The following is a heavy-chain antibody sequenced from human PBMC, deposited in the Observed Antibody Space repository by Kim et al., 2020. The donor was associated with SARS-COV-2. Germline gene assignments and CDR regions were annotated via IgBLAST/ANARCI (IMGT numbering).Heavy chain of an antibody. V-gene: IGHV1-24*01. CDR1: GYTLTELS. Sequence: ASVKVSCKVSGYTLTELSMHWVRQAPGKGLEWMGGFDPEDGETIYAQKFQGRVTMTEDTSTDTAYMELSSLRSEDTAVYYCARVAAVAAAYYYSYGMDVWAPGPTVTVSS. D-gene: IGHD6-19*01. CDR2: FDPEDGET. J-gene: IGHJ6*02. CDR3: ARVAAVAAAYYYSYGMDV.